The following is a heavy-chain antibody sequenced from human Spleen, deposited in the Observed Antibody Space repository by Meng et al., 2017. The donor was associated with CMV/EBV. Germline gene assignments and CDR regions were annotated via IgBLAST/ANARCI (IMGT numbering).Heavy chain of an antibody. CDR3: ARRPTGIDY. Sequence: QAPLQAGGEGLLQPSEPLSLTCAVYGGSFSGYYWSWIRQPPGKGLEWIGEIIHGGSPSYNPSLKSRVTISIDTSKNQLSLMLSSVTAADTAVYYCARRPTGIDYWGQGTLVTVSS. D-gene: IGHD2-8*02. CDR1: GGSFSGYY. J-gene: IGHJ4*02. V-gene: IGHV4-34*12. CDR2: IIHGGSP.